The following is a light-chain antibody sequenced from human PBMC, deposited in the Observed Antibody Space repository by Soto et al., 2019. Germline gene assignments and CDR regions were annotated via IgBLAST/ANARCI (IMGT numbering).Light chain of an antibody. V-gene: IGKV3-11*01. J-gene: IGKJ4*01. CDR2: AAS. CDR3: QQYGGSPLT. CDR1: QNVRTF. Sequence: EVVLRQSPATLSLSPGERATLSCRASQNVRTFLDWYQQKPGQAPRLLIYAASNRATGIPARFSGSGSGTDFTLTISSLEPEDFAVYYCQQYGGSPLTFGGGTKVDI.